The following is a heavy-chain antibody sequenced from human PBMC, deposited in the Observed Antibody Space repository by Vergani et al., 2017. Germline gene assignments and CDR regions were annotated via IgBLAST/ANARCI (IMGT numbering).Heavy chain of an antibody. D-gene: IGHD2-15*01. V-gene: IGHV1-2*02. CDR2: INPNSGGT. J-gene: IGHJ6*02. CDR1: GYTFTGYY. Sequence: QVQLVQSGAEVKKPGASVKVSCKASGYTFTGYYMHWVRQAPGQGLEWMGWINPNSGGTNYAQKFQGRGTMTRDTSISTAYMELSRLRSDDTAVYYCAREVVVVVAATYYYYGMDVWGQGTTVTVSS. CDR3: AREVVVVVAATYYYYGMDV.